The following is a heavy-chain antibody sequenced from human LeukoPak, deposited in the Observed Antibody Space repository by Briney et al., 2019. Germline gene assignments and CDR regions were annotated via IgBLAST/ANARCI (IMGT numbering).Heavy chain of an antibody. CDR2: ISYDGSNK. J-gene: IGHJ4*02. Sequence: TGGSLRLSCAASGFTFSSYAIHWVRQAPGKGLEWVAVISYDGSNKYYADSVKGRFTISRDNSKSTLYLQMNSLRAEDTAVYYCARGISGSGYYHFDYWGQGTLVTVSS. CDR3: ARGISGSGYYHFDY. V-gene: IGHV3-30*04. D-gene: IGHD3-3*01. CDR1: GFTFSSYA.